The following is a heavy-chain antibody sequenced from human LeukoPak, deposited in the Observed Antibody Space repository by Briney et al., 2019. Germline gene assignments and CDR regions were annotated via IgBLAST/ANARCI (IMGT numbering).Heavy chain of an antibody. D-gene: IGHD2-15*01. CDR2: IRSKAYGGTT. CDR3: TRDLGYCSGGSCYYFDY. CDR1: GFTFSSYS. J-gene: IGHJ4*02. Sequence: TGGSLRLSCAASGFTFSSYSMNWVRQAPGKGLEWVGFIRSKAYGGTTEYAASVKGRFTISRDDSKSIAYLQMNSLKTEDTAVYYCTRDLGYCSGGSCYYFDYWGQGTLVTVSS. V-gene: IGHV3-49*04.